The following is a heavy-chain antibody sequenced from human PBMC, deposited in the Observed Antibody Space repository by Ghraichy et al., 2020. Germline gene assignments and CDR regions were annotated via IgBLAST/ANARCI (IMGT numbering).Heavy chain of an antibody. CDR1: GFTFSSYA. J-gene: IGHJ4*02. CDR3: AKDEKGAGYLTYYYGSGSPTSFDY. V-gene: IGHV3-23*01. Sequence: LSLTCAASGFTFSSYAMSWVRQAPGKGLEWVSAISGSGGSTYYADSVKGRFTISRDNSKNTLYLQMNSLRAEDTAVYYCAKDEKGAGYLTYYYGSGSPTSFDYWGQGTLVTVSS. CDR2: ISGSGGST. D-gene: IGHD3-10*01.